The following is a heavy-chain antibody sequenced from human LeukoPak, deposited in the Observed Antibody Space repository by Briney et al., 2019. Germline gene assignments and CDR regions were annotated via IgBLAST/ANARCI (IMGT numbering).Heavy chain of an antibody. D-gene: IGHD4-17*01. J-gene: IGHJ3*01. CDR1: GLIFHNYA. V-gene: IGHV3-23*01. Sequence: GGSLRLSCAASGLIFHNYALVWIRRAPGKGPEWVSAILGGGGTFYADAVKGRFTISRDNSQNTLYLQMNSLRAEDTATYYCGQDPNGNYIGAFDFWGRGTMVTVSS. CDR2: ILGGGGT. CDR3: GQDPNGNYIGAFDF.